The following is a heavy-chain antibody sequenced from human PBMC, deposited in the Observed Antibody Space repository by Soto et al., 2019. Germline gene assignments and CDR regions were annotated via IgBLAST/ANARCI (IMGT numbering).Heavy chain of an antibody. CDR1: GYTFTSYY. J-gene: IGHJ4*02. CDR3: ARDQRVATKRGGLRY. V-gene: IGHV1-46*03. D-gene: IGHD5-12*01. CDR2: INPSGGST. Sequence: QVQLVQSGAEVKKPGASVKVSCKASGYTFTSYYMHWVRQAPGQGLEWMGIINPSGGSTSYAQKFQGRVTMTRDTSTSTVYMELSSLRSEDTAVYYCARDQRVATKRGGLRYWGQGTLVTVSS.